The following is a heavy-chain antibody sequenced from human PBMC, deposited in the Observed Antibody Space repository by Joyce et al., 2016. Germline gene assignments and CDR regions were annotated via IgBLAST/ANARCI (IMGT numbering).Heavy chain of an antibody. J-gene: IGHJ4*02. CDR2: IYPGGSRT. D-gene: IGHD2-21*01. CDR1: GFSFNGYW. Sequence: EVQLVQSGAEVQKPGESLTISCKSSGFSFNGYWIAWVRQMPGQGLEWMGHIYPGGSRTRDSPSFQGQVTISADKSINTAYLHWSSLEASDTAIYYCARVISHSHFDTWGQGTLVTVSS. CDR3: ARVISHSHFDT. V-gene: IGHV5-51*01.